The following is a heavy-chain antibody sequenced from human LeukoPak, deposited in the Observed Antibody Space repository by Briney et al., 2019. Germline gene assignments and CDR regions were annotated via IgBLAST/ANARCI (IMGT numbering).Heavy chain of an antibody. CDR2: IYYSGTT. D-gene: IGHD1-26*01. J-gene: IGHJ4*02. V-gene: IGHV4-59*12. CDR3: SRESGAFSPFGY. CDR1: GGSISGYH. Sequence: SETLSLTCTVSGGSISGYHWSWFRQPPGKGLECIAYIYYSGTTRYSPSLKSRVTISVDTSKNHLSLTLTSVTAADTAVYYCSRESGAFSPFGYWGQGTLVTVSS.